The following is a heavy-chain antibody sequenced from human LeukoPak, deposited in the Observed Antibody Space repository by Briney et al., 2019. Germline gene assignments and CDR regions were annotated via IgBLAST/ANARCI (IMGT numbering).Heavy chain of an antibody. V-gene: IGHV4-34*01. CDR3: ARGRRYYYDSSGYGY. CDR1: GGSFSGYY. Sequence: PSETLSLTCAVYGGSFSGYYWSWICQPPGKGLEWIGEINHSGSTNYNPSLKSRVTISVDTSKNQFSLKLSSVTAADTAVYYCARGRRYYYDSSGYGYWGQGTLVTVSS. D-gene: IGHD3-22*01. CDR2: INHSGST. J-gene: IGHJ4*02.